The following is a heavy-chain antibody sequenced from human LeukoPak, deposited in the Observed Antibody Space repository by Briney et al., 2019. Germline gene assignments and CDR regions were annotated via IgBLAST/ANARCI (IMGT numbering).Heavy chain of an antibody. V-gene: IGHV3-20*04. CDR2: ISWNGGST. Sequence: GGSLRLSCAASGFTFDDYVMNWVRQAPGKGLEWVSGISWNGGSTGYADSVKGRFTISRDNAKNSLYLHMNSLRVEDTAVYYCARASSGRYFAFIDYWGQGILVTVSS. J-gene: IGHJ4*02. CDR3: ARASSGRYFAFIDY. D-gene: IGHD1-26*01. CDR1: GFTFDDYV.